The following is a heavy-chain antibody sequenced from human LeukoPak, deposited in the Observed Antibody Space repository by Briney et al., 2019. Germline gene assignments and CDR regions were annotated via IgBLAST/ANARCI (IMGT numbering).Heavy chain of an antibody. V-gene: IGHV1-46*01. Sequence: ASVKVYCKASGYTFTSYYMHWVRQVPGQGLEWMGIINPSGGSTSYAQKFQGRVTMTRDTSTSTVYMELSSLRSEDTAVYYCAREYSGSYYDYYYYGMDVWGQGTTVTVSS. CDR2: INPSGGST. D-gene: IGHD1-26*01. J-gene: IGHJ6*02. CDR1: GYTFTSYY. CDR3: AREYSGSYYDYYYYGMDV.